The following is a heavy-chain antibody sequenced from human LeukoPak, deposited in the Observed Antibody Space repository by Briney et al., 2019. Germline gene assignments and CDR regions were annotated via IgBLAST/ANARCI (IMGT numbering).Heavy chain of an antibody. CDR1: GFTFSGSA. J-gene: IGHJ6*03. Sequence: GGSLRLSCAASGFTFSGSAMHWVRQASGKGLEWVSYISSSGSTIFYADSVKGRFTISRDNAKHSLYVQMNSLRAEDTAVYYCAREGYYYMDVWGKGTTVTISS. V-gene: IGHV3-48*03. CDR2: ISSSGSTI. CDR3: AREGYYYMDV.